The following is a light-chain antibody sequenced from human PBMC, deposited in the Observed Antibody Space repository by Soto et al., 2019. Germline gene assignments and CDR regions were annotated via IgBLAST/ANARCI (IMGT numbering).Light chain of an antibody. Sequence: QSVLTQPASVSGSPGQSITISCTGTSSDVGSYNYVSWYQQHPGKAPKLIIYDVSDRPSGVSPRFSGSKSGNTASLTISGLQAEDAADYYCTSYTTTSTPAVFGTGSKLTVL. J-gene: IGLJ1*01. CDR2: DVS. V-gene: IGLV2-14*03. CDR3: TSYTTTSTPAV. CDR1: SSDVGSYNY.